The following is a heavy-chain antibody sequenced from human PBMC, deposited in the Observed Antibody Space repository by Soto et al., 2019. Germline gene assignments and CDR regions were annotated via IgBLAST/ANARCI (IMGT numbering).Heavy chain of an antibody. CDR3: AIRYGRAFDY. D-gene: IGHD1-1*01. CDR1: GGSISSYY. Sequence: QVQLQESGPGLVKPSETLSLPCTVSGGSISSYYWSWIRQPPGQGLEWIGDIYYSGCTNYNPSLKSRVTIAVDTSNNQYSLQLSSVTAADKAVDYCAIRYGRAFDYCCQGTLGTGSS. V-gene: IGHV4-59*08. CDR2: IYYSGCT. J-gene: IGHJ4*02.